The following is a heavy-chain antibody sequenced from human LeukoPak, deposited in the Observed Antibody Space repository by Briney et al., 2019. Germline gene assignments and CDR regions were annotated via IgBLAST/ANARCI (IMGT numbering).Heavy chain of an antibody. V-gene: IGHV3-23*01. CDR1: GFTFSSYA. CDR3: AKGGDILTGYLDY. Sequence: PGGSLRLSCAASGFTFSSYAMSWARQAPGKGLEWVSAISGSGGSTYYADSVKGRFTTSRDNSKNTLYLQMNSLRAEDTAVYYCAKGGDILTGYLDYWGQGTLVTVSS. J-gene: IGHJ4*02. CDR2: ISGSGGST. D-gene: IGHD3-9*01.